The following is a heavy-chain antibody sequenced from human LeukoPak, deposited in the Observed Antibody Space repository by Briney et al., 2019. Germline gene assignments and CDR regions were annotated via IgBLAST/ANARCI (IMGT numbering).Heavy chain of an antibody. CDR2: INSDGSST. CDR1: GFTFSSYV. Sequence: AGGAVRLSCAASGFTFSSYVMSWVRQAPGKGLVWVSRINSDGSSTSYADSVKGRFTISRDNAKNTLYLQMNSLRVEDTAVYYCVSSYCSGGSCYSASGSWGQGTLVTVSS. J-gene: IGHJ5*02. V-gene: IGHV3-74*01. CDR3: VSSYCSGGSCYSASGS. D-gene: IGHD2-15*01.